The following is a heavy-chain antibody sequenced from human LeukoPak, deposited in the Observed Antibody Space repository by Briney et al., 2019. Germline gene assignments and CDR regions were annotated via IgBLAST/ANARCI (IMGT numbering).Heavy chain of an antibody. D-gene: IGHD2-2*02. Sequence: SVKVSCKASGGTFSSYAISWVRQAPGQGLEWMGGIIPIFGTANYAQKFQGRVTITADKSTSTAYMELSSLRSEDTAVYYCARGYCSSTSCYTLIGWFDPWGQGTLVTVSS. V-gene: IGHV1-69*06. J-gene: IGHJ5*02. CDR1: GGTFSSYA. CDR2: IIPIFGTA. CDR3: ARGYCSSTSCYTLIGWFDP.